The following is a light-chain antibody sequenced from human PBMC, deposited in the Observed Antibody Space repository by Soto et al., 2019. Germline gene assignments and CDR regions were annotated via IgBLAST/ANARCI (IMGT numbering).Light chain of an antibody. J-gene: IGLJ1*01. Sequence: QSVLTQPPSASGTPGQSVTISCSGSGSNIGSNTVNWYQQLPGTAPKLLICTNNQRPSGVPDRFSGSKSGTSASLAITGLQSEDEADYYCCSFTSSNTHVFGTGTKLTVL. CDR2: TNN. V-gene: IGLV1-44*01. CDR1: GSNIGSNT. CDR3: CSFTSSNTHV.